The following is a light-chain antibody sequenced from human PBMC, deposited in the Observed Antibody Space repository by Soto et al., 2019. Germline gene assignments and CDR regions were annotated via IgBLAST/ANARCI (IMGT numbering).Light chain of an antibody. CDR1: QSAGNF. CDR2: DAS. V-gene: IGKV3-11*01. Sequence: EIVMTQSPATLSVSPGETASLSCRASQSAGNFLAWYQQKPGQAPRLLIYDASNRATGIPARFSGSGSGTDFTLTISSLEPEDFAVYYCQQRSNWPLITFGQGTRLEI. J-gene: IGKJ5*01. CDR3: QQRSNWPLIT.